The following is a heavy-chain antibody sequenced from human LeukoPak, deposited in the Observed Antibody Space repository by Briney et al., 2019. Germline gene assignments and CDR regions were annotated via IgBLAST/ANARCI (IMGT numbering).Heavy chain of an antibody. CDR1: GGSISSSSYY. CDR3: ASSSTSWYDAFDI. V-gene: IGHV4-39*07. Sequence: PSETLSLTCTVSGGSISSSSYYWGWIRQPPGKGLEWIGSIYYSGSTNYNPSLKSRVTISVDTSKNQFSLKLSSVTAADTAVYYCASSSTSWYDAFDIWGQGTMVTVSS. CDR2: IYYSGST. D-gene: IGHD2-2*01. J-gene: IGHJ3*02.